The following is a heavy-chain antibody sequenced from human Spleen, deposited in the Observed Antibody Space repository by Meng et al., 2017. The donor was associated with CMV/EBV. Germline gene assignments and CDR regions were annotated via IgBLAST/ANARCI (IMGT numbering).Heavy chain of an antibody. CDR3: ARNRLAVAFLDY. CDR1: GYTFPSYG. CDR2: ISAYNGNT. J-gene: IGHJ4*02. V-gene: IGHV1-18*01. D-gene: IGHD6-19*01. Sequence: ASVKVSCKASGYTFPSYGISWVRQAPGQGLEWMGWISAYNGNTNYVQKLQGRVTMTTDTSTSTAYMELRSLRSDDTAVYYCARNRLAVAFLDYWGQGTLVTVSS.